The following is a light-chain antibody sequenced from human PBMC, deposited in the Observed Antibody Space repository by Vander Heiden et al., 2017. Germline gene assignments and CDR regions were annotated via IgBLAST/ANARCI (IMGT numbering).Light chain of an antibody. CDR3: SSYTSTNTWV. V-gene: IGLV2-14*01. CDR1: RSDVGGYNF. J-gene: IGLJ3*02. Sequence: QSALTQPASVSGSPGQSIPLSCTGTRSDVGGYNFVSWYQQHPGKAPKLIIYEVSNRPSGVSNRFSGSKSGNTASLTISGLQAEDEADYYCSSYTSTNTWVFGAGTKLTVL. CDR2: EVS.